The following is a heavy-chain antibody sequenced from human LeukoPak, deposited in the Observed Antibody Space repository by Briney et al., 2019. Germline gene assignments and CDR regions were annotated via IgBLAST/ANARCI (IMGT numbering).Heavy chain of an antibody. Sequence: GGSLRLSCTASGFTFSSYSMNWVRQAPGKGLEWVSSISSSSSYIYYAGSVRGRFTISRDNAKNSLYLHMNSLRAEDTAVYYCGKYYGDNYYYFYMDVWGKGTTVTVSS. CDR1: GFTFSSYS. V-gene: IGHV3-21*01. CDR2: ISSSSSYI. CDR3: GKYYGDNYYYFYMDV. J-gene: IGHJ6*03. D-gene: IGHD4-17*01.